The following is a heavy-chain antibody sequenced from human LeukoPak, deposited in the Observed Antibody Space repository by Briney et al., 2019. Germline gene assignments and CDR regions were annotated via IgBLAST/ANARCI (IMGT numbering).Heavy chain of an antibody. CDR1: GYTFTGYY. J-gene: IGHJ5*02. CDR2: INPSSGGT. V-gene: IGHV1-2*02. Sequence: ASVKVSCKASGYTFTGYYMHWVRQAPGQGLEWMGWINPSSGGTNYAQKFQGRVTMTRDTSISTAYMELSRLRSDGTAVYYCARARTDIVVVVAASREFWFDPWGQGTLVTVSS. D-gene: IGHD2-15*01. CDR3: ARARTDIVVVVAASREFWFDP.